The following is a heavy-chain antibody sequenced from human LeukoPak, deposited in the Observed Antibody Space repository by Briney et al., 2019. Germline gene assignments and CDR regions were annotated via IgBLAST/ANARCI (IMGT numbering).Heavy chain of an antibody. CDR3: ARSIGTGTVAAFDI. D-gene: IGHD4-23*01. V-gene: IGHV4-59*01. Sequence: SETLSLTCTVSRGAITFYYWNWIRQPPRKGLEWIGYVFYSGDTNYNPSLKSRVTISVDTSKNQFSLKLSSVTAADTGVYYCARSIGTGTVAAFDIWGQGTVVTVSS. J-gene: IGHJ3*02. CDR1: RGAITFYY. CDR2: VFYSGDT.